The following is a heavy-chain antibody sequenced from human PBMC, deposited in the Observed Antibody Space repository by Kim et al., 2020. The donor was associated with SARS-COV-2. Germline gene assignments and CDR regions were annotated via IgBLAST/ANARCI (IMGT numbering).Heavy chain of an antibody. CDR1: GFTFRSYG. J-gene: IGHJ4*02. CDR2: ISVDGSEK. CDR3: VRDRGDGYNELDY. Sequence: GGSLRLSCAASGFTFRSYGMHWVRQAPGKGPASVAVISVDGSEKYYADSVRGRFTISRDNSKNTLYLQMNSLWTEDTALYYCVRDRGDGYNELDYWGQGTLVTVSS. D-gene: IGHD5-12*01. V-gene: IGHV3-30*03.